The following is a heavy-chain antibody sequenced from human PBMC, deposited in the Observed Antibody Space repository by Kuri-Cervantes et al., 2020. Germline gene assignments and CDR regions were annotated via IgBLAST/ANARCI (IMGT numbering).Heavy chain of an antibody. CDR1: GFPFSSYA. D-gene: IGHD4-17*01. V-gene: IGHV3-23*01. J-gene: IGHJ3*02. Sequence: LSLTCAASGFPFSSYAMSWVRQSPGKGLECVSSISGSGGTTYYADSVKGRFTISRDSSKNTLYVQMNGLRAEDTAVYYCAKHRATVTPDEAVDIWGQGTKVTVSS. CDR3: AKHRATVTPDEAVDI. CDR2: ISGSGGTT.